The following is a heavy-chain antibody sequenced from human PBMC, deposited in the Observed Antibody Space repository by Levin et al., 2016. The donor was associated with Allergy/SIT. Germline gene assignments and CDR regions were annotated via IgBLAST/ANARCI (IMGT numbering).Heavy chain of an antibody. CDR1: GGSFSGYYW. CDR3: ARITSSGWYRYFDY. Sequence: ETLSLTCAVYGGSFSGYYWSWIRQPPGKGLEWLAHIFSNDEKSYSTSLKSRLTISKDTSKSQVVLTMTNMDPVDTATYYCARITSSGWYRYFDYWGQGTLVTVSS. V-gene: IGHV2-26*01. D-gene: IGHD6-19*01. J-gene: IGHJ4*02. CDR2: IFSNDEK.